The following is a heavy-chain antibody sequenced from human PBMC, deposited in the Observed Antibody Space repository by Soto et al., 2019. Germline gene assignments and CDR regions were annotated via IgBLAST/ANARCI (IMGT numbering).Heavy chain of an antibody. CDR1: GFTFSIYW. CDR2: INIDGSST. D-gene: IGHD2-21*02. J-gene: IGHJ6*02. Sequence: PGGSLRLSCAASGFTFSIYWMHLVRQSPGKGLVWVSRINIDGSSTSYADSVKGRFTISRDNAKNTLYLQMNSLRAEDTAVYYCARDRAVVTQDYGMDVWGQGLXVTVSS. CDR3: ARDRAVVTQDYGMDV. V-gene: IGHV3-74*01.